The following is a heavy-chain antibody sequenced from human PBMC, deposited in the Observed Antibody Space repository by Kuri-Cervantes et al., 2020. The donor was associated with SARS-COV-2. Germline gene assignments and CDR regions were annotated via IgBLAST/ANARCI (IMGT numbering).Heavy chain of an antibody. CDR2: IWYDGSNK. Sequence: GGSLRLSCAASGFTISSYGMHWVRQAPGKGLEWVAVIWYDGSNKYYADSVKVRFTISRDNSKNTLYLQMNSLRAEDTAVYYCARDGVADYYYYYMDVWGKGTTVTVSS. CDR3: ARDGVADYYYYYMDV. V-gene: IGHV3-33*01. D-gene: IGHD2-15*01. CDR1: GFTISSYG. J-gene: IGHJ6*03.